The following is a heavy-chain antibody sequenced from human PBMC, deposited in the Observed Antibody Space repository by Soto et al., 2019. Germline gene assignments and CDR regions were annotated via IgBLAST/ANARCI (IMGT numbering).Heavy chain of an antibody. V-gene: IGHV4-39*01. Sequence: SETLSLTCTVSGGSISSSSYYWGWIRQPPGKGLEWIGSIYYSGSTYYNPSLKSRVTISVDTSKNQFSLKLSSVTAADTAVYYCASGAIAAAGRNWFDPWGQGTLVTVSS. CDR1: GGSISSSSYY. J-gene: IGHJ5*02. CDR2: IYYSGST. D-gene: IGHD6-13*01. CDR3: ASGAIAAAGRNWFDP.